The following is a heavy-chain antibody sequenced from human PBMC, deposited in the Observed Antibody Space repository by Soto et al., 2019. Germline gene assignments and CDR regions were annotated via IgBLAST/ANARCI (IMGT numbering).Heavy chain of an antibody. CDR3: ARASGWFGEFDY. CDR1: GFTFSSYA. V-gene: IGHV3-23*01. J-gene: IGHJ4*02. Sequence: EVQLLESGGGLVQPGGSLRLSCAASGFTFSSYAMSWVRQAPGKGLEWVSAISGSGGSTYYADSVKGRFTISRDNSKNRRYLQMNSLRAEYRAVDYCARASGWFGEFDYWGQGTLVTVSS. D-gene: IGHD3-10*01. CDR2: ISGSGGST.